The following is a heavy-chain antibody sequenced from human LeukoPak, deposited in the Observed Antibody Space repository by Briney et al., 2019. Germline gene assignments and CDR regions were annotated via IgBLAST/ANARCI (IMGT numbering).Heavy chain of an antibody. J-gene: IGHJ4*02. CDR1: GGSISSYY. V-gene: IGHV4-59*01. CDR2: IYYSGST. CDR3: ARESGVYYFDY. Sequence: PSETLSLTCTVSGGSISSYYWSWIRQPPGKGLEWIGYIYYSGSTNYNPSLKSRVTISVDTSKNQFSLKLSSVTAADTAVYYCARESGVYYFDYWGQGTLVTVS. D-gene: IGHD1-26*01.